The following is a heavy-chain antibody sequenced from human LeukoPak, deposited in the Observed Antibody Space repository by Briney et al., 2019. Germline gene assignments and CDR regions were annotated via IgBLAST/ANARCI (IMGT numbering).Heavy chain of an antibody. CDR1: GGTFSSYA. CDR3: AVGIAGGYFDY. Sequence: SVKVSCKASGGTFSSYAISWVRQAPGQGLEWMGRIIPILGIANYAQKFQGRVTITADKSTSTAYMELSSLRSEDTAVYYCAVGIAGGYFDYWGHGTLVTVSS. V-gene: IGHV1-69*04. CDR2: IIPILGIA. J-gene: IGHJ4*01. D-gene: IGHD1-14*01.